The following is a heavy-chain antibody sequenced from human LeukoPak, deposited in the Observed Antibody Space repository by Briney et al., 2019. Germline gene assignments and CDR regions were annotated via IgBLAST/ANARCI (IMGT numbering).Heavy chain of an antibody. CDR3: ARGEDSGGNLVDY. Sequence: SVKVSCKASGGTFSRYTISWVRQAPGQGLEWMGRIIPILGIANYAQEFQGRVTITADKSTSTAYMEVGSLRSEHTAVYYCARGEDSGGNLVDYWGQGTLVTVSS. D-gene: IGHD2-15*01. J-gene: IGHJ4*02. CDR2: IIPILGIA. V-gene: IGHV1-69*02. CDR1: GGTFSRYT.